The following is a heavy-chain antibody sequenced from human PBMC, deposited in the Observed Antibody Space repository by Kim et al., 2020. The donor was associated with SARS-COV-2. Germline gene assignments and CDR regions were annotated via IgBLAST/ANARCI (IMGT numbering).Heavy chain of an antibody. V-gene: IGHV2-5*02. CDR1: GFSLSTSGVG. Sequence: SGPTLVKPTQTLTLTCTFSGFSLSTSGVGVGWIRQPPGKALEWLALIYWDDDKRYSPSLKSRLTITKDTSKNQVVLTMTNMDPVDTATYYCAHRRGLFGGYGSRADYWGQGTLVTVSS. CDR3: AHRRGLFGGYGSRADY. D-gene: IGHD3-10*02. CDR2: IYWDDDK. J-gene: IGHJ4*02.